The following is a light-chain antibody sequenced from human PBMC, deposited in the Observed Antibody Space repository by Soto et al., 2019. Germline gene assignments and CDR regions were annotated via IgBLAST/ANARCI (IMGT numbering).Light chain of an antibody. CDR1: QRISSTY. Sequence: IWFTQAPGPPSLSPGERANLFFRASQRISSTYLSWYRQKPGQAPRLLIYAASSRATGIPDRFSGSGSGTDFTLTISRLEPEDFAVYYCQQYYASSWTFGQGTRVEIK. CDR2: AAS. J-gene: IGKJ1*01. CDR3: QQYYASSWT. V-gene: IGKV3-20*01.